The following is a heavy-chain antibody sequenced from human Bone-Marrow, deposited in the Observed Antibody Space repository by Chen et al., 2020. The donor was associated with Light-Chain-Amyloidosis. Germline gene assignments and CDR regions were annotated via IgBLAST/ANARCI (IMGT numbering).Heavy chain of an antibody. CDR1: GYTFPNYW. CDR3: ARRRDGYNFDY. J-gene: IGHJ4*02. D-gene: IGHD5-12*01. V-gene: IGHV5-51*01. CDR2: IYPDDSDA. Sequence: EVQLEPSGPEVKKPGESLKISCTGSGYTFPNYWLGWVRQMPGKGLEWMGVIYPDDSDARYSPSFEGQVTISADKSITTAYLQWRSLKASDTAMYYCARRRDGYNFDYWGQGTLVTVSS.